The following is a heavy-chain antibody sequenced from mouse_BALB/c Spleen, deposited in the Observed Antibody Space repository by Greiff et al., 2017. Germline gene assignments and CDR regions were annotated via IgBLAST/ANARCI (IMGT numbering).Heavy chain of an antibody. J-gene: IGHJ2*01. Sequence: EVQGVESGGDLVKPGGSLKLSCAASGFTFSSYGMSWVRQTPDKRLEWVATISSGGSYTYYPDSVKGRFTISRDNAKNTLYLQMSSLKSEDTAMYYCARQESSTMITTTVFDYWGQGTTLTVSS. CDR3: ARQESSTMITTTVFDY. V-gene: IGHV5-6*01. CDR1: GFTFSSYG. CDR2: ISSGGSYT. D-gene: IGHD2-4*01.